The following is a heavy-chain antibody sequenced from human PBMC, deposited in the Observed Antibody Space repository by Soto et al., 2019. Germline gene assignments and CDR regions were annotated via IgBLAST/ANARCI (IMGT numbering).Heavy chain of an antibody. CDR2: IVVGSGNT. Sequence: SVKASCKASLFTNTNTAVKWGLQARGQRLEWIGWIVVGSGNTNYAQKFQERVTITRDMSTSTAYMELSSLRSEDTAVYYCATDPVSEFDLWSSYYTVWGKGTFVTLSS. D-gene: IGHD3-3*01. V-gene: IGHV1-58*01. CDR1: LFTNTNTA. J-gene: IGHJ4*02. CDR3: ATDPVSEFDLWSSYYTV.